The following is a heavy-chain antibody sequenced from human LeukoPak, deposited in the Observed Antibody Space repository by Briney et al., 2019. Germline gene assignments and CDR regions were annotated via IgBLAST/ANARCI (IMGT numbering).Heavy chain of an antibody. CDR2: IYYSGST. D-gene: IGHD6-19*01. CDR1: GVSISSYY. V-gene: IGHV4-59*01. CDR3: ARAQQWLVRGGTNWFDP. J-gene: IGHJ5*02. Sequence: SETLSLTCTVSGVSISSYYWSWIRQPPGKGLEWIGYIYYSGSTNYNPSLKSRVTISVDTSKNQSSLKLSSVTAADTAVYYCARAQQWLVRGGTNWFDPWGQGTLVTVSS.